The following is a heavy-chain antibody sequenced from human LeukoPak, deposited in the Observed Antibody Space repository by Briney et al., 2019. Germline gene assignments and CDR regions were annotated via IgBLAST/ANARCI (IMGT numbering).Heavy chain of an antibody. CDR1: GGSISSSSYY. CDR3: ARGVPNYDILTGYYHD. Sequence: SETLSLTCTVSGGSISSSSYYWGWIRQPPGKGLEWIGSIYYSGSTYYNPSLKSRVTISVDTSKNQFSLKLSSVTAADTAVYYCARGVPNYDILTGYYHDWGQGTLVTVSS. D-gene: IGHD3-9*01. V-gene: IGHV4-39*01. J-gene: IGHJ4*02. CDR2: IYYSGST.